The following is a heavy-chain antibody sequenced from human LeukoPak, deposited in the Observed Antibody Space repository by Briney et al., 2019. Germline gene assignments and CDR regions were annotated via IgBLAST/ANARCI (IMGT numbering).Heavy chain of an antibody. D-gene: IGHD3-22*01. CDR2: ISSSGSNI. J-gene: IGHJ4*02. Sequence: NSGGSLRLSCAASGFTFSVYYMSWIRQAPGKGLEWVSYISSSGSNIYYADSVGGRYTISRHNAKNSLYLQMTSLRADDTAVYYCATPGYYYDSGGQASLAYWGQGTLVPVSS. V-gene: IGHV3-11*04. CDR3: ATPGYYYDSGGQASLAY. CDR1: GFTFSVYY.